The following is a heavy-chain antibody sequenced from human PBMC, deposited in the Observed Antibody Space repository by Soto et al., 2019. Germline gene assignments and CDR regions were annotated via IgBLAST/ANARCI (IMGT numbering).Heavy chain of an antibody. CDR3: ARVDTIPSGWFDP. CDR2: IITIFGTA. D-gene: IGHD5-12*01. V-gene: IGHV1-69*13. J-gene: IGHJ5*02. Sequence: SVKVSCKASGGTFSSYAISWVRQAPGQGLEWMGGIITIFGTANYAQKFQGRVTITADESTSTAYMELSSLRSEDTAVYYCARVDTIPSGWFDPWGQGTLVTVSS. CDR1: GGTFSSYA.